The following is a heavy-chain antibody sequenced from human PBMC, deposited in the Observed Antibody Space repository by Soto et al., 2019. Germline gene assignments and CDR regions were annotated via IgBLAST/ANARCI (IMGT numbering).Heavy chain of an antibody. J-gene: IGHJ6*02. Sequence: ASVKVSCKASGYTFTSYGISWVRQAPGQGLEWMGWISAYNGNTNYAQKFQERVTITRDMSTSTAYMELSSLRSEDTAVYYCASQKTSAGTNYYYGMDVWGQGTTVTVSS. CDR1: GYTFTSYG. D-gene: IGHD6-19*01. CDR3: ASQKTSAGTNYYYGMDV. CDR2: ISAYNGNT. V-gene: IGHV1-18*01.